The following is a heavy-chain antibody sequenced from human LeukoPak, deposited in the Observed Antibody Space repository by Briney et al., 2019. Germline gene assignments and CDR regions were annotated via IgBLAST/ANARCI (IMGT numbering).Heavy chain of an antibody. V-gene: IGHV3-48*02. CDR2: ISSSSITT. CDR1: GFTFSSHS. CDR3: ARDLTSVPTR. J-gene: IGHJ4*02. Sequence: GGSLRLSCAASGFTFSSHSMNWVRQAPGKGLEWVSYISSSSITTHYADSVKGRFTISRDNAKNSLYLHMNSLRDEDTAVYYCARDLTSVPTRWGQGTLVTVSS. D-gene: IGHD4-17*01.